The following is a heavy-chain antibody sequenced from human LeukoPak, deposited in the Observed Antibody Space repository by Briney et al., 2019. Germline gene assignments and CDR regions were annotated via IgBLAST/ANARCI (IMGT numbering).Heavy chain of an antibody. V-gene: IGHV3-23*01. CDR2: ISGSGDNT. CDR3: AKMKGHPLPKYYMDV. Sequence: GGSLRLSCAVSGLTFRSFWMSWVRQAPGKGLEWVSGISGSGDNTLYADSVKGRFTISRDNSKNTLYLEMNSLRAEDTAIYYCAKMKGHPLPKYYMDVWGQGTTVTVSS. D-gene: IGHD1-26*01. CDR1: GLTFRSFW. J-gene: IGHJ6*01.